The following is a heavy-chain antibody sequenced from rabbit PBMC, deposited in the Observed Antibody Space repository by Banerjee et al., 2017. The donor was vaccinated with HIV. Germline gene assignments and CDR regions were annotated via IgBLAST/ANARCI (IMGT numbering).Heavy chain of an antibody. Sequence: SLEESGGDLVKPGASRTLTSTASGFAFRSSYCICWVRPVPGKGLEWIACIDAGSCDSTYYPSWAKGRFTISKTSSTTVTLQMTSLTAADTATYFCARGGVGDAGYAAMPLWGPGTLVTVS. CDR1: GFAFRSSYC. V-gene: IGHV1S40*01. CDR3: ARGGVGDAGYAAMPL. D-gene: IGHD3-3*01. J-gene: IGHJ6*01. CDR2: IDAGSCDST.